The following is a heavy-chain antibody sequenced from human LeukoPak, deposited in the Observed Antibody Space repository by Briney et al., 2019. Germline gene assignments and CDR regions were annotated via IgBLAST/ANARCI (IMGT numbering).Heavy chain of an antibody. Sequence: GGSLRLSCAASGFTFSSYRMNWVRQAPGKGLEWVSAISGSGGSTYYADSVKGRFTISRDNSKNTLYLQMNSLRAEDTAVYYCAKFPSWELPYFDYWGQGTLVTVSS. D-gene: IGHD1-26*01. CDR2: ISGSGGST. J-gene: IGHJ4*02. CDR3: AKFPSWELPYFDY. V-gene: IGHV3-23*01. CDR1: GFTFSSYR.